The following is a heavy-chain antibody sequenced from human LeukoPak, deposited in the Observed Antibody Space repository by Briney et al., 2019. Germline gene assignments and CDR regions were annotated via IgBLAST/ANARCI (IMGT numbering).Heavy chain of an antibody. V-gene: IGHV3-23*01. Sequence: GGSLRLSCAASGFTFSSYAMSWVRQAPGKGLEWVSAISGSGGSTYYADSVKGRFTISRDNSKNTLYLQMNSLRAEDTAVSYCAKDRSYGSGSYWFWSDAFDIWGQGAMVTVSS. CDR1: GFTFSSYA. CDR2: ISGSGGST. D-gene: IGHD3-10*01. CDR3: AKDRSYGSGSYWFWSDAFDI. J-gene: IGHJ3*02.